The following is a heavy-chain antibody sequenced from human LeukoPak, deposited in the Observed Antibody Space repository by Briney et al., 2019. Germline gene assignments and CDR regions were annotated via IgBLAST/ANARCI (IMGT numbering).Heavy chain of an antibody. D-gene: IGHD6-6*01. CDR3: ARPSIAARRNRWFDP. J-gene: IGHJ5*02. CDR1: SGSFSGYY. Sequence: PSETLSLTCTVFSGSFSGYYWSWIRQPPGKGLEWIGEINHSGSTNYNLSLKSRVTISVNTSKNQFSLKLSSVTAADTAVYYCARPSIAARRNRWFDPWGPGTLVTVSS. V-gene: IGHV4-34*01. CDR2: INHSGST.